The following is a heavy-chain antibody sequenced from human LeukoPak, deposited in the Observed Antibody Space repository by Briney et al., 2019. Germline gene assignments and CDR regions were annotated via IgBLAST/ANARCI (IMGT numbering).Heavy chain of an antibody. V-gene: IGHV3-53*01. CDR3: ARRGDGGRSFDY. CDR1: GFNLSNNY. D-gene: IGHD4-23*01. J-gene: IGHJ4*02. CDR2: IYSSGST. Sequence: GGSLRLSCAASGFNLSNNYMTWVRQAPGKGLEWVSLIYSSGSTYYADSVKGRFTISRDNSKNTLYLQVNSLRAEDTAVYYCARRGDGGRSFDYWGQGTLVTVSS.